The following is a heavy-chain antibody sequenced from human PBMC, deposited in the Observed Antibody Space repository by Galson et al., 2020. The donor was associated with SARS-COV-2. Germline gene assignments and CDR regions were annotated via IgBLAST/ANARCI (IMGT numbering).Heavy chain of an antibody. CDR3: ARQQERPGYYYFGMDV. D-gene: IGHD1-1*01. CDR2: IKQDGSEI. Sequence: GGSLRLSCAASGIIFTNYWLSWVRQAPGKGLEWVANIKQDGSEIYYVDSVKGLFTISRDNANHSLYLHMNSLRAEDTAVYYCARQQERPGYYYFGMDVWGQGTTVTVSS. V-gene: IGHV3-7*03. CDR1: GIIFTNYW. J-gene: IGHJ6*02.